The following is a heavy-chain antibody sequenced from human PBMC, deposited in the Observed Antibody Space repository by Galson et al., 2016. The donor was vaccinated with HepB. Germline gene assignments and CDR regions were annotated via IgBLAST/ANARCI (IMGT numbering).Heavy chain of an antibody. CDR3: ARGHFGSGRNWFAP. CDR1: GGSIRIGGYY. Sequence: TLSLTCTVSGGSIRIGGYYWNWIRQYPGKGLDWIGYISYSGSTYYSPSLKSPVTISVDTSKNQFSLKLSSVTAADTAVYYCARGHFGSGRNWFAPWGQGILVTVSP. J-gene: IGHJ5*02. D-gene: IGHD3-10*01. V-gene: IGHV4-31*01. CDR2: ISYSGST.